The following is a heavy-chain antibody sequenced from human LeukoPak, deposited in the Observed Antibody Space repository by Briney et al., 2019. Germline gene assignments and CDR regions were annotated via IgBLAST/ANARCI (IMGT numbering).Heavy chain of an antibody. D-gene: IGHD4-11*01. V-gene: IGHV4-59*08. J-gene: IGHJ4*02. Sequence: SETLSLTCTVSGGSISSYYWSWIRQPSGKGLEWIGYIYYSGSTNYNPSLKSRVTISVDTSKNQFSLKLSSVTAADTAVYYCARQGDYSNYDVLDYWGQGTLVTVSS. CDR2: IYYSGST. CDR1: GGSISSYY. CDR3: ARQGDYSNYDVLDY.